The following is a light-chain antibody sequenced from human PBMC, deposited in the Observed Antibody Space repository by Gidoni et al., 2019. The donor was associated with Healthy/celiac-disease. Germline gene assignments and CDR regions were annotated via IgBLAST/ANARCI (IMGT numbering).Light chain of an antibody. Sequence: EIVLTQSPATLSLSPGERATLSCRASQSVSSYLAWYQQKPGQAPRLLIYDASNRATGIPARFSGIGSGTDFTLTISSLEPEDFAVYYCQQRSNWAWTFGQGTKVEIK. V-gene: IGKV3-11*01. CDR3: QQRSNWAWT. CDR2: DAS. J-gene: IGKJ1*01. CDR1: QSVSSY.